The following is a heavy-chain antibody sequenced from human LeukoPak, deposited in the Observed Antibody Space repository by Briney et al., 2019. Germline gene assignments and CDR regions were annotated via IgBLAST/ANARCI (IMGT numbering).Heavy chain of an antibody. J-gene: IGHJ1*01. D-gene: IGHD2-8*01. CDR2: FYHGGST. V-gene: IGHV4-38-2*02. Sequence: SETLSLTCTVSGYSISTGYYWDWIRQPPGKGLEWIGTFYHGGSTYYNPSLKSRVTISVDTSKNQFSLKLSSVTAADTAVYYWARRGMVGPPSQHLGQGTLVTVPS. CDR1: GYSISTGYY. CDR3: ARRGMVGPPSQH.